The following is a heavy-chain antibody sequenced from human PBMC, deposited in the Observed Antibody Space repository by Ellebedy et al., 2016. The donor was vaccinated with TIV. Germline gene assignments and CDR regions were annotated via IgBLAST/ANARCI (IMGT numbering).Heavy chain of an antibody. V-gene: IGHV4-4*07. D-gene: IGHD2-15*01. CDR3: ARGPENDFCRGDCYDF. J-gene: IGHJ4*02. CDR1: GGSIIHYY. Sequence: MPSETLSLTCTVSGGSIIHYYWSWVRQPAGKGLQWLGRIYTSGATNYNPSLKSRFAVSVDSSTNQRSLRLTSVTAAETAVYDCARGPENDFCRGDCYDFWGLGSLVTVSS. CDR2: IYTSGAT.